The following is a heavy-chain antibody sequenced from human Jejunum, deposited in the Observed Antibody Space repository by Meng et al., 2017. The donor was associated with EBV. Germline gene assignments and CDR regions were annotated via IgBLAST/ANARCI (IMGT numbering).Heavy chain of an antibody. CDR1: GFTFSSYA. J-gene: IGHJ4*02. CDR3: VREIRGYYSAY. CDR2: ISYDGSNK. D-gene: IGHD3-3*01. V-gene: IGHV3-30-3*01. Sequence: QWLLVESGGGVVRPWSALRLSCAASGFTFSSYAMQWVRQAPGKGLEWVALISYDGSNKYYADSVKGRFTISRDSSKNTLFLRMNSLRAEDTAVYYCVREIRGYYSAYWGQGALVTVSS.